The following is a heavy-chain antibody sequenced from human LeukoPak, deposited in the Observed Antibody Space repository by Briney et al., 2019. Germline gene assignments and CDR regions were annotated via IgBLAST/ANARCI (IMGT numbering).Heavy chain of an antibody. CDR3: ARVDIVGAT. CDR2: IYYSGST. Sequence: SETLSLTCTVSGGSISSYYWSWIRQPPGKGLGWIGYIYYSGSTNYNPSLQSRVTISVDTSKNQFSLKLSSVTAADTAVYYCARVDIVGATWGQGTLVTVSS. CDR1: GGSISSYY. V-gene: IGHV4-59*01. J-gene: IGHJ5*02. D-gene: IGHD1-26*01.